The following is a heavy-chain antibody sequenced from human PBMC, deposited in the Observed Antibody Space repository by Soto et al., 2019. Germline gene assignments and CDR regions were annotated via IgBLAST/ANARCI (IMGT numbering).Heavy chain of an antibody. CDR1: GGSISSYY. V-gene: IGHV4-59*01. CDR3: AKVRRDFAWLSELDYFHY. CDR2: IYYSGST. J-gene: IGHJ4*02. D-gene: IGHD3-9*01. Sequence: SETLSLTCTVSGGSISSYYWSWIRQPPGKGLEWIGYIYYSGSTNYNPSLKSRVTISVDTSKNQFSLKLSSVTAADTAVYYCAKVRRDFAWLSELDYFHYWGQGTPVTVSS.